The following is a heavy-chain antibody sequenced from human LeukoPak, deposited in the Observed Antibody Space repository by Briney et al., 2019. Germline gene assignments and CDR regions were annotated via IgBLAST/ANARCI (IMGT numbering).Heavy chain of an antibody. V-gene: IGHV3-33*06. D-gene: IGHD2-2*01. J-gene: IGHJ3*02. CDR1: GFTFSSYG. Sequence: GGSLRLSCAASGFTFSSYGMHWVRQAPGKGLGWVAVIWYDGSNKYYADSVKGRFTISRDNSKNTLYLQMNSLRAEDTAVYYCAKDSCSSTSCYRLSGAFDIWGQGTMVTVSS. CDR3: AKDSCSSTSCYRLSGAFDI. CDR2: IWYDGSNK.